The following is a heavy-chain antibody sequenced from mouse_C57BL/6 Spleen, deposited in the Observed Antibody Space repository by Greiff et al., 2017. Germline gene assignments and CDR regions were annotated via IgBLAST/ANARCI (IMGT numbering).Heavy chain of an antibody. J-gene: IGHJ1*03. V-gene: IGHV1-18*01. CDR3: ARNYDYGGYFDV. CDR2: INPNNGGT. CDR1: GYTFTDYN. D-gene: IGHD2-4*01. Sequence: EVQLQQSGPELVKPGASVKIPCKASGYTFTDYNMDWVKQSHGKSLEWIGDINPNNGGTIYNQKFKGKATLTVDKSSSTAYMELRSLTSEDTAVYYCARNYDYGGYFDVWGTGTTVTVAS.